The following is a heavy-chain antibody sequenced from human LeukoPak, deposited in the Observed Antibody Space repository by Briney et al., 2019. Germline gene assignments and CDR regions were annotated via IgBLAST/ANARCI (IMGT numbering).Heavy chain of an antibody. CDR3: ARDSYSGSYGEYDAFDI. Sequence: SETLSLTCTVSGGSISSYYWSWIRQPPGKGLEWIGYIYYSGSTNYNPSLKSRVTISVDTSKNQFSLKLSSVTAADTAVYYCARDSYSGSYGEYDAFDIWGQGTMVTVSS. D-gene: IGHD1-26*01. CDR2: IYYSGST. J-gene: IGHJ3*02. CDR1: GGSISSYY. V-gene: IGHV4-59*12.